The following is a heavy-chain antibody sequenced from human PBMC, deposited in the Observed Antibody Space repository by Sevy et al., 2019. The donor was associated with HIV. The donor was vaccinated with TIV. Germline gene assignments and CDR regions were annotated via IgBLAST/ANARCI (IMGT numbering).Heavy chain of an antibody. CDR1: GFTFSDDA. D-gene: IGHD3-22*01. Sequence: GGSMRLSCAASGFTFSDDAMSWVHQAPGKGLEWVSGIHWSGSNTGYADSVKGRFTISRDDAKNSLYLQMKSLRAEDTALYYCARNTYYSDTTGFGAFDLWGQGTLVTVSS. J-gene: IGHJ3*01. V-gene: IGHV3-20*04. CDR3: ARNTYYSDTTGFGAFDL. CDR2: IHWSGSNT.